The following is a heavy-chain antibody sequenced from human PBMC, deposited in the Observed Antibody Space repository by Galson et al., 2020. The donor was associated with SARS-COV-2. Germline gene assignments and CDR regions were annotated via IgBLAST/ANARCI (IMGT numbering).Heavy chain of an antibody. CDR3: LSYSSTQQNH. Sequence: GGSLRLSCSASGFIFSDYAMHWVRQAPGKGLEYVSAMSSNGETSFYADSVNGRFTMSRDNSKNMFYLQMSALRLEDTAVYFCLSYSSTQQNHWGQGTLVTVSS. CDR2: MSSNGETS. J-gene: IGHJ5*02. D-gene: IGHD2-2*01. V-gene: IGHV3-64D*06. CDR1: GFIFSDYA.